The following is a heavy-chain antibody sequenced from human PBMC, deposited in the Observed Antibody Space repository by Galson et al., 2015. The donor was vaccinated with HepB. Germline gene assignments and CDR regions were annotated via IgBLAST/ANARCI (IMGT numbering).Heavy chain of an antibody. CDR3: VKDGIMITFGDPKYFDA. D-gene: IGHD3-16*01. V-gene: IGHV3-30*18. J-gene: IGHJ4*02. Sequence: SLRLSCAASGFTFSNYGMHWVRQAPGKGLEWLAFISYDGSNKHNADSVKGRFTISRDDSDNTVYLHMNSLRAEDTAVYYCVKDGIMITFGDPKYFDAWGQGTLVTVSS. CDR2: ISYDGSNK. CDR1: GFTFSNYG.